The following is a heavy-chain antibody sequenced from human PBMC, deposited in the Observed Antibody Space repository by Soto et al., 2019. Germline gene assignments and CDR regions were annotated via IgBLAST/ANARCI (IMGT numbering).Heavy chain of an antibody. Sequence: SETLSLSCAVYGGSCSGCYWSWIRQPPGKGLEWIGEINHSGSTNYNPSLKSRVTISVDTSKNQFSLKLSSVTAADTAVYYCARGSFYDSSGYRPFDYWGQGTLVTVSS. CDR1: GGSCSGCY. D-gene: IGHD3-22*01. CDR3: ARGSFYDSSGYRPFDY. CDR2: INHSGST. J-gene: IGHJ4*02. V-gene: IGHV4-34*01.